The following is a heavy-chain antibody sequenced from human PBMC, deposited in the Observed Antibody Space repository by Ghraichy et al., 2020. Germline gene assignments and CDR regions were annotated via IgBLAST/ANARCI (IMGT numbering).Heavy chain of an antibody. J-gene: IGHJ3*01. V-gene: IGHV3-21*01. CDR3: ARDWGNDILTGYFNSDAFDL. CDR1: GFDFSSFS. D-gene: IGHD3-9*01. Sequence: LSLTCVASGFDFSSFSMNWVRQAPGKGLEWVASISTTSAYIYYADSMKGRFTISRDNAKRSLFLQMNSLKAEDTAVYFCARDWGNDILTGYFNSDAFDLWGEGTMVTVSS. CDR2: ISTTSAYI.